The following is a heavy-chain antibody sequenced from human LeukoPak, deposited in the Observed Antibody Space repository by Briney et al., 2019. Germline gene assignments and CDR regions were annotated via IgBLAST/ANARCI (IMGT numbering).Heavy chain of an antibody. CDR2: IHPGDSLT. CDR1: GYSFANYW. D-gene: IGHD3-16*01. J-gene: IGHJ4*02. Sequence: GESLQISCKGFGYSFANYWIGWVRQMPGRGLEWMGIIHPGDSLTSYSPSLEGHVTISADESINTTYLQWRSLKASDTAMYYCAKIDYYAGEYWGQGTLVTVSS. V-gene: IGHV5-51*01. CDR3: AKIDYYAGEY.